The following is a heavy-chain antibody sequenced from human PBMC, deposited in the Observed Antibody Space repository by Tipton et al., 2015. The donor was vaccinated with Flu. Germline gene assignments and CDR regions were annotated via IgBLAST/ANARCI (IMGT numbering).Heavy chain of an antibody. J-gene: IGHJ3*02. CDR1: GGSISSYY. V-gene: IGHV4-59*01. Sequence: TLSLTCTVSGGSISSYYWSWIRQPPGKGLEWIGYIYHSGSTNYNPSLKSRVTISVDTSKNQFSLKLSSVTAADTAVYYCARDPRGVDTFDIWGQGTMVTVSS. CDR3: ARDPRGVDTFDI. CDR2: IYHSGST. D-gene: IGHD3-16*01.